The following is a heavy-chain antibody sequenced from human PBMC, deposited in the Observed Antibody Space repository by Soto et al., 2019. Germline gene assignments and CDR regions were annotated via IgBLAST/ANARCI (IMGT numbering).Heavy chain of an antibody. Sequence: SVKVSCKASGGTFSSYAISWVRQAPGQGLEWMGGFIAMLGTPTYAKKVQGRATITADESLTSSYLELRSLRSEDTAVYFCARGAMANFDYWGQGTVVTVS. CDR1: GGTFSSYA. D-gene: IGHD5-18*01. CDR2: FIAMLGTP. J-gene: IGHJ4*02. V-gene: IGHV1-69*13. CDR3: ARGAMANFDY.